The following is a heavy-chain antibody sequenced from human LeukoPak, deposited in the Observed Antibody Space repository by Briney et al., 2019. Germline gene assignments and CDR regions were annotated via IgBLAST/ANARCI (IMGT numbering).Heavy chain of an antibody. D-gene: IGHD1-26*01. V-gene: IGHV3-7*01. CDR3: ARDLFSGSYQEDF. J-gene: IGHJ4*02. Sequence: PGGSLRLSCAASGFTLSSYWMSWVRQAPGKGLEWVANIKYDGSGKYYADSVKGRSTISRDDAKNSLYLEMNRLRVEDTAVYYCARDLFSGSYQEDFWGQGTLVTVSS. CDR2: IKYDGSGK. CDR1: GFTLSSYW.